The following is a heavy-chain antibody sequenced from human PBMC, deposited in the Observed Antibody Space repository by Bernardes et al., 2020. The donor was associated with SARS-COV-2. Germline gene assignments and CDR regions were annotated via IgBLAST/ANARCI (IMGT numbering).Heavy chain of an antibody. CDR3: ARHGAGEDLSYFDY. D-gene: IGHD3-16*01. CDR2: INHSGRV. V-gene: IGHV4-34*01. CDR1: GGSFRAYY. Sequence: GSLRLSCAVYGGSFRAYYWSWIRQPPGKGLEWIGEINHSGRVNYNPSLKSRVTISVDTSKNQFSLKVTSVTAADTAMYYCARHGAGEDLSYFDYWGRGTLVTVSS. J-gene: IGHJ4*02.